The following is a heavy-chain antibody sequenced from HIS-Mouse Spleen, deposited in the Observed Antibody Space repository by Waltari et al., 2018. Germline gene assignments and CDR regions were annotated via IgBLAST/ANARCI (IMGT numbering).Heavy chain of an antibody. Sequence: QLHLQESGPGLVKPSDTLSLTCPVSGGSISSSRYYWGWIRPPPGKGLEWIGSIYYSGSTYYNPSLKSRVTISVDTSKNQFSLKLSSVTAADTAVYYCAREIPYSSSWYDWYFDLWGRGTLVTVSS. V-gene: IGHV4-39*07. CDR3: AREIPYSSSWYDWYFDL. CDR2: IYYSGST. CDR1: GGSISSSRYY. D-gene: IGHD6-13*01. J-gene: IGHJ2*01.